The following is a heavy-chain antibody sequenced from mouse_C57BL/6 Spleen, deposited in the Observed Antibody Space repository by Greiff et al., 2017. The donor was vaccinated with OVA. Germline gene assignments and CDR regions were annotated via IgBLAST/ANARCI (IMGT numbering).Heavy chain of an antibody. Sequence: QVQLQQSGAELVRPGSSVKLSCKASGYTFTSYWMHWVKQRPIQGLEWIGNIDPSDSETHYTQKFKDKATLTADKSSSTAYMQLSSLTSEDSAVYYCARERMITLDYWGQGTTLTVSS. CDR1: GYTFTSYW. V-gene: IGHV1-52*01. D-gene: IGHD2-4*01. J-gene: IGHJ2*01. CDR3: ARERMITLDY. CDR2: IDPSDSET.